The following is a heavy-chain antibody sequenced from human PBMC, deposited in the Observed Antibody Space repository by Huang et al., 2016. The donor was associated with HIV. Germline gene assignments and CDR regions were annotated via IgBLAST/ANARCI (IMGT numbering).Heavy chain of an antibody. D-gene: IGHD6-6*01. CDR2: SYYSGST. J-gene: IGHJ5*02. CDR3: VRPSARRFRFDP. V-gene: IGHV4-39*01. CDR1: GDSISSTSYF. Sequence: QLQLQESGPGLVKPSETLSLTCTVSGDSISSTSYFWGWIRQPPGKGLEWIGSSYYSGSTFYNPSLKSRVTISVDTSKNQFSLKLISVSAADTAVYYCVRPSARRFRFDPWGQGTQVTVSS.